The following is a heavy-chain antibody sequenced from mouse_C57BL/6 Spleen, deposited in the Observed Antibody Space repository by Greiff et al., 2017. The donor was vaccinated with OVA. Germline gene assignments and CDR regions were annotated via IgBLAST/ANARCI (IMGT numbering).Heavy chain of an antibody. J-gene: IGHJ3*01. CDR3: TTSTMAFAY. CDR1: GFNIKDDY. V-gene: IGHV14-4*01. Sequence: EVKLVESGAELVRPGASVKLSCTASGFNIKDDYMHWVKQRPEQGLEWIGWIDPENGDTEYASKFQGKATITADTSSNTAYLQLSSLTSEDTAVYYCTTSTMAFAYWGQGTLVTVSA. D-gene: IGHD2-3*01. CDR2: IDPENGDT.